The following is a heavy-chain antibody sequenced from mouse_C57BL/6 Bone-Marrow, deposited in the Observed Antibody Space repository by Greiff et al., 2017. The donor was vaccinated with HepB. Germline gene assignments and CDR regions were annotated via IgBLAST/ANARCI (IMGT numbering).Heavy chain of an antibody. V-gene: IGHV10-1*01. CDR1: GFSFNTYA. Sequence: EVMLVESGGGLVQPKGSLKLSCAASGFSFNTYAMNWVRQAPGKGLEWVARIRSKSNNYATYYADSVKDRFTISRDDSESMLYLQMNNLKTEDTAMYYCVRASHYYGSSPYYAMDYWGQGTSVTVSS. CDR2: IRSKSNNYAT. D-gene: IGHD1-1*01. CDR3: VRASHYYGSSPYYAMDY. J-gene: IGHJ4*01.